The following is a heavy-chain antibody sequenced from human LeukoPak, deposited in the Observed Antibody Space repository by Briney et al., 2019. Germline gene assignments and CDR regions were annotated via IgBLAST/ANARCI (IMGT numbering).Heavy chain of an antibody. Sequence: GGSLRLSCAGSEFTFSSSTMHWVHQAPGKGLEWVAALSYDGSNKYYADSVKGRFTISRDNAKNSLYLQMNSLRAEDTAVFYCARTAYYYDSSGYDDAFDIWGQGTMVTVSS. CDR1: EFTFSSST. CDR3: ARTAYYYDSSGYDDAFDI. V-gene: IGHV3-30-3*01. D-gene: IGHD3-22*01. CDR2: LSYDGSNK. J-gene: IGHJ3*02.